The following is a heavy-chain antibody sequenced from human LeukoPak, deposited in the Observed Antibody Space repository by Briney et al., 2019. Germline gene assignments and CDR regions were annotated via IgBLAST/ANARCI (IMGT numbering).Heavy chain of an antibody. CDR1: GFTVSSNY. CDR2: VYSGGST. V-gene: IGHV3-53*01. Sequence: GGSLRLSCAASGFTVSSNYMSWVRQAPGKGLEWVSVVYSGGSTYYADSVKGRFTISRDNSKNTLYLQMNSLRAEDTAVYYCASSYLGTFDYWGQGTLVTVSS. D-gene: IGHD1-26*01. J-gene: IGHJ4*02. CDR3: ASSYLGTFDY.